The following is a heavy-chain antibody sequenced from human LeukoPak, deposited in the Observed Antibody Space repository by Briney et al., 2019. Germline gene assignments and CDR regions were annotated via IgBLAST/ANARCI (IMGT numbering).Heavy chain of an antibody. Sequence: GASVKVSCKASGYTFTSYDINWVRQATGQGLEWMGWMNPNSGNTGYAQKFQGRVTITRNTSISTAYMELSSLRSEDTAVYYCARAPREGYYDILTGHDWFDPWGQGTLVTVSS. CDR2: MNPNSGNT. V-gene: IGHV1-8*03. CDR3: ARAPREGYYDILTGHDWFDP. J-gene: IGHJ5*02. CDR1: GYTFTSYD. D-gene: IGHD3-9*01.